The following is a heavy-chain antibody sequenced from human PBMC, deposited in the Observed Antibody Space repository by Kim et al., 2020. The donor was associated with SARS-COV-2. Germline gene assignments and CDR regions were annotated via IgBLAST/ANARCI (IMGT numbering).Heavy chain of an antibody. J-gene: IGHJ5*02. Sequence: SGDKTYYAPSVIGRFTISRDNSKNTLYLQMNSLGADYTAIYYFAPRRWLDPWAQGTLVTVSS. CDR3: APRRWLDP. CDR2: SGDKT. V-gene: IGHV3-23*01.